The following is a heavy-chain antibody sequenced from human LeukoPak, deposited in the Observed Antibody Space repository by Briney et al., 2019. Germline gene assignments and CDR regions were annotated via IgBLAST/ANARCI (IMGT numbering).Heavy chain of an antibody. Sequence: EPGGSLRLSCAASGFTFSGSAMHWVRQASGKGLEWVGRIKSKTDGGTTDYAAPVKGRFTISRDDSKNTLYLQTNSLKTEDTAVYYCTNCGGDYSMHFWGQGTLVTVSS. CDR2: IKSKTDGGTT. V-gene: IGHV3-15*01. J-gene: IGHJ4*02. CDR1: GFTFSGSA. CDR3: TNCGGDYSMHF. D-gene: IGHD2-21*02.